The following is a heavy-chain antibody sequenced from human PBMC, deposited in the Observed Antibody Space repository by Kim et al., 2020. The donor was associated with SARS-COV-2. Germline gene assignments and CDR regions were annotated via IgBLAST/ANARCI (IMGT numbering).Heavy chain of an antibody. CDR1: GYTFTGYS. CDR2: INPNTGDT. D-gene: IGHD6-19*01. V-gene: IGHV1-2*06. CDR3: ARRGWLQRVLGLDY. J-gene: IGHJ4*02. Sequence: ASVKVSCKASGYTFTGYSMDWVRQAPGQGLEWMGRINPNTGDTNYAQKFRGRVTMTRDTSISTAYMEVTSLRSDDTAVYYCARRGWLQRVLGLDYWGQGT.